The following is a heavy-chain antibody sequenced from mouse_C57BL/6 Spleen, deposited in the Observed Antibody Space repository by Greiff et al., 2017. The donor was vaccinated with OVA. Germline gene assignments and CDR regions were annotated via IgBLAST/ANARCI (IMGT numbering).Heavy chain of an antibody. J-gene: IGHJ2*01. CDR2: ISSGSSTI. V-gene: IGHV5-17*01. CDR1: GFTFSDYG. CDR3: ARPGDYEGFDY. D-gene: IGHD2-4*01. Sequence: EVKVVESGGGLVKPGGSLKLSCAASGFTFSDYGMHWVRQAPEKGLEWVAYISSGSSTIYYADTVKGRFTISRDNAKNTLFLQMTRLRSEDTAMYYCARPGDYEGFDYWGQGTTLTVSS.